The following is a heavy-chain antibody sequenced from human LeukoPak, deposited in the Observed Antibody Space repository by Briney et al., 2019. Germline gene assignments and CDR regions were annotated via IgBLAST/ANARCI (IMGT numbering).Heavy chain of an antibody. Sequence: PSETLSLTCTVSGGSISSYYWSWIRQPPGKGLEWIGYIYYSGSTNYNPSLKSRVTISVDTSKNQFSLKLSSVTAADTAVYYCARDETPTSGGAFDIWGQGTMVTVSS. J-gene: IGHJ3*02. CDR3: ARDETPTSGGAFDI. V-gene: IGHV4-59*01. D-gene: IGHD3-16*01. CDR2: IYYSGST. CDR1: GGSISSYY.